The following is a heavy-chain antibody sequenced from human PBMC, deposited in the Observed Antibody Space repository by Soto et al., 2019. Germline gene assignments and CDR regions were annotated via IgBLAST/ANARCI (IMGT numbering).Heavy chain of an antibody. J-gene: IGHJ4*02. CDR2: ISGSGGST. D-gene: IGHD6-6*01. CDR1: GFTFSSFA. V-gene: IGHV3-23*01. CDR3: AKEWTDTPTKSIAARYWFDY. Sequence: GGSLRLSCAASGFTFSSFAMSWVRQAPGKGLEWVSAISGSGGSTYYADSVKGRFTISRANSKNTLYLQMNSLRAEDTAVYYCAKEWTDTPTKSIAARYWFDYWGQGTLVTVSS.